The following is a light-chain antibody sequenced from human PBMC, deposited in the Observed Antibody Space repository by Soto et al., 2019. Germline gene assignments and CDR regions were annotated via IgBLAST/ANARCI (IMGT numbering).Light chain of an antibody. CDR2: DAS. CDR1: QVISTS. V-gene: IGKV1-9*01. CDR3: QQYNSYSWT. Sequence: DIQLTQSPSFLSPSIGESVTITCRARQVISTSLAWYQVKKGKAPKILIYDASTLESGVPSRFSGSRSGTEFTLTISRLQPDDFSTYYCQQYNSYSWTFGQGTKVDIK. J-gene: IGKJ1*01.